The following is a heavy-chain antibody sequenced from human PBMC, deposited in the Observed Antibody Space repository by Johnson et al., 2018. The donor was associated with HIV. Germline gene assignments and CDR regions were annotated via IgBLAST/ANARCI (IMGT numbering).Heavy chain of an antibody. CDR3: AKEARRPAFDI. V-gene: IGHV3-23*04. J-gene: IGHJ3*02. D-gene: IGHD6-6*01. CDR1: GFIFSSYA. Sequence: VQLVESGGGVVQPWRSLRLSCAASGFIFSSYAIHWVRQAPGKGLEWVSAISGSGGSTYYADSVKGRFTISRDNSKNTLYLQMNSLRAEDTAVYYFAKEARRPAFDIWGQGTMVTVSS. CDR2: ISGSGGST.